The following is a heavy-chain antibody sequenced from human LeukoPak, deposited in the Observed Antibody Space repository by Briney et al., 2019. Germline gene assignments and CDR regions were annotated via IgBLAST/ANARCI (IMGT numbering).Heavy chain of an antibody. D-gene: IGHD6-13*01. V-gene: IGHV4-34*01. CDR2: INHSGST. J-gene: IGHJ5*02. CDR3: AREANIATAIVWFDP. CDR1: GGAFSTYY. Sequence: SETLSLTCAVYGGAFSTYYWSWIRQPPGKGLEWIGEINHSGSTNYNPSLKSRVTISGDTSKNQFSLNLTSVTAADTAMYYCAREANIATAIVWFDPWGQGTLVTVSS.